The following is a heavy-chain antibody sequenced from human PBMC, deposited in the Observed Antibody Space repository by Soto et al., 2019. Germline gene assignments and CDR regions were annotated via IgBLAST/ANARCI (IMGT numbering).Heavy chain of an antibody. V-gene: IGHV4-59*01. D-gene: IGHD4-17*01. CDR3: ARERDYGDYDS. J-gene: IGHJ5*01. CDR2: VSYTGTT. Sequence: PSETLSLTCTVSGGSMRSYYWTWIRQSPGKGLEWIGHVSYTGTTNYNPSLKSRLSISVDMSNHRFSLRLTSLTAADTATYFCARERDYGDYDSWGHGSLVTVSS. CDR1: GGSMRSYY.